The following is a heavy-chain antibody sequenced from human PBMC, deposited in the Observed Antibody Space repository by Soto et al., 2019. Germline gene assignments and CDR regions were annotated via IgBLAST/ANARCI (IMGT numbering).Heavy chain of an antibody. CDR3: ATPPLAAARTQCYCYMNF. D-gene: IGHD6-13*01. J-gene: IGHJ6*03. CDR2: MNPNSGNT. Sequence: ASVKVSCKASGYTFTSYDINWVRQATGQGLEWMGWMNPNSGNTGYAQKFQGRVTMTRNTSISTAYMELSSLRSEDTAVYYCATPPLAAARTQCYCYMNFRRKVTTGTVAS. CDR1: GYTFTSYD. V-gene: IGHV1-8*01.